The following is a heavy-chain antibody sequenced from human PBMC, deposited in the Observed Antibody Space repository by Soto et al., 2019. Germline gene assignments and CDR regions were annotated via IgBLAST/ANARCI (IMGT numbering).Heavy chain of an antibody. CDR3: ARVRHGWTFFDY. V-gene: IGHV4-59*02. CDR2: LYYGGST. J-gene: IGHJ4*02. D-gene: IGHD6-19*01. Sequence: PSETLSLTCTVSGGSVISFFWSWIRQPPGRGLEWIGYLYYGGSTHYSPSLKSRVTISVDTSQNQFSLNLMSVTAADTAIYYCARVRHGWTFFDYWSQGTLVTVSS. CDR1: GGSVISFF.